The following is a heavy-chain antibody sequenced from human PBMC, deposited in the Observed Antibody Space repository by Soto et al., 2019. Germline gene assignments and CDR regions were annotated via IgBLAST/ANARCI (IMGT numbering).Heavy chain of an antibody. Sequence: SVKVSCKASGGTFSSYAISWVRQAPGQGLEWMGGIIPIFGTANYAQKFQGRVTITADESTSTAYMELSSLRSEDTAVYYCASIYDYGDFTFDYWGQGTLVTVTS. D-gene: IGHD4-17*01. V-gene: IGHV1-69*13. CDR1: GGTFSSYA. CDR3: ASIYDYGDFTFDY. J-gene: IGHJ4*02. CDR2: IIPIFGTA.